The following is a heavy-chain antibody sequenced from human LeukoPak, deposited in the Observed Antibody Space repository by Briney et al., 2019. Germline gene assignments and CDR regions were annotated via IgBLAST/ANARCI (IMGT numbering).Heavy chain of an antibody. CDR1: GYTFTGYY. CDR2: INPNSGGT. J-gene: IGHJ4*02. V-gene: IGHV1-2*02. Sequence: ASVKVSCKASGYTFTGYYMHWVRQAPGQGLEWMGWINPNSGGTNYAQKFQGRVTMTRDTSISTAYMELSRLRSDDTAVYYCARVPPPASQTFDYWGQGTLVTVSS. CDR3: ARVPPPASQTFDY.